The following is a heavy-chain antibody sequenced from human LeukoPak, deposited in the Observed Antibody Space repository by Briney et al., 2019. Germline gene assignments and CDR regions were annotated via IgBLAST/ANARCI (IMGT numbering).Heavy chain of an antibody. CDR1: GFTFSSYS. V-gene: IGHV3-48*01. CDR3: ARDRDILTGYPDAFDI. CDR2: ISSSSSTI. Sequence: GGSLRLSCAASGFTFSSYSMNWVRQAPGKGLEWVSYISSSSSTIYYADSVKGRFTISRDNAKNSLYLQMNSLRAEDTAVYYCARDRDILTGYPDAFDIWGQGTMVTVSS. D-gene: IGHD3-9*01. J-gene: IGHJ3*02.